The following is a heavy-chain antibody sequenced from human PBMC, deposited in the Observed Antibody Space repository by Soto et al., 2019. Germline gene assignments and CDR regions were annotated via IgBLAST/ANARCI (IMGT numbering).Heavy chain of an antibody. J-gene: IGHJ3*02. CDR2: IKQDASEK. Sequence: EVQLVESGGGLVQPGGSLRLSCAASGFTFSSYWMSWVRQAPGKGLEWVANIKQDASEKYYVDSVKGRFTISRDNAKNSLYLQMNSLRAEDTAVYYCARVGYCSSTSCYEADAFDIWGQGTMVTVSS. D-gene: IGHD2-2*01. CDR3: ARVGYCSSTSCYEADAFDI. V-gene: IGHV3-7*01. CDR1: GFTFSSYW.